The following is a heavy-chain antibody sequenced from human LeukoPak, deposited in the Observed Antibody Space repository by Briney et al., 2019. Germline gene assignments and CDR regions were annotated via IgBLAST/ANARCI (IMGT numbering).Heavy chain of an antibody. D-gene: IGHD3-22*01. V-gene: IGHV1-69*13. J-gene: IGHJ4*02. Sequence: GASVKVSCKASGGTFSSYAISWVRQAPGQGLEWMGGIIPIFGTANYAQKLQGRVTITADESTSTAYVELSSLRSEDTAVYYCARERQNYDSSGYYSRWGQGTLVTVSS. CDR3: ARERQNYDSSGYYSR. CDR1: GGTFSSYA. CDR2: IIPIFGTA.